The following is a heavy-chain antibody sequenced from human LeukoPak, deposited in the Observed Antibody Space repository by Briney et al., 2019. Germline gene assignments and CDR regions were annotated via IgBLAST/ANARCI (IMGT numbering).Heavy chain of an antibody. J-gene: IGHJ5*02. D-gene: IGHD3-3*01. CDR3: AKCYDFSGSERFDP. CDR2: ISGSGDNT. Sequence: GGSLRVSCAASGFTFSNHAMSWVRQAPGKGLEWVSAISGSGDNTYYADSVKGRFTISRDNSKNTLYLQMNSLRVEDTAVYYCAKCYDFSGSERFDPWGQGTLVAVSS. V-gene: IGHV3-23*01. CDR1: GFTFSNHA.